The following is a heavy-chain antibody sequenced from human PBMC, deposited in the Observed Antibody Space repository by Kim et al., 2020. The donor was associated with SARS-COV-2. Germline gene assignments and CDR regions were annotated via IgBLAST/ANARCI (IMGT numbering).Heavy chain of an antibody. J-gene: IGHJ5*02. D-gene: IGHD3-10*01. CDR3: ARETLLWFGEPRTPFDP. Sequence: GGSLRLSCAASGFTFSSYSMNWVRQAPGKGLEWVSYISSGSSTIYYADSVKGRFTISRDNAKNLLYLQMNSLRDDDTAVYYCARETLLWFGEPRTPFDPWGQGTLVTVSS. CDR2: ISSGSSTI. V-gene: IGHV3-48*02. CDR1: GFTFSSYS.